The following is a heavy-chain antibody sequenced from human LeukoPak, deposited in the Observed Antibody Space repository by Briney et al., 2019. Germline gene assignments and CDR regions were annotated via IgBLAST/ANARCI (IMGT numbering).Heavy chain of an antibody. CDR1: GDSISSDYY. Sequence: PSETLSLTCTVSGDSISSDYYWAWIRPPPGKGLEWIGSAYHRGGPHYNPSLRSRVTILVDTSENQLSLELSSVTAADTAVYYCARALYYFETSGYTFDYWGQGSPVTVSS. CDR3: ARALYYFETSGYTFDY. J-gene: IGHJ4*02. V-gene: IGHV4-38-2*02. CDR2: AYHRGGP. D-gene: IGHD3-22*01.